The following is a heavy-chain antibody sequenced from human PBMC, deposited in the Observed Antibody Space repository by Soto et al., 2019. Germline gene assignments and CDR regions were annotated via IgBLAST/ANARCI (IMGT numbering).Heavy chain of an antibody. CDR2: ISGYNGNT. V-gene: IGHV1-18*04. CDR1: GYIFSRYG. CDR3: AREAAAERNYYGLDV. J-gene: IGHJ6*02. Sequence: QVQLVQSGPEVRKPGASVKVSCKASGYIFSRYGISWVRQAPGQGLEWMAWISGYNGNTKFGERGQGTVNVTTDTSTSTAYMELRSLRSDDTAVYYCAREAAAERNYYGLDVWGQGTTVIVSS. D-gene: IGHD6-13*01.